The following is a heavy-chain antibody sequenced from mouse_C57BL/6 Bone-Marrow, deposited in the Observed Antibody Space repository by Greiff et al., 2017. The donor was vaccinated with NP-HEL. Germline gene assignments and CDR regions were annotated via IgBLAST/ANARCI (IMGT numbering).Heavy chain of an antibody. CDR2: ISYDGSN. Sequence: EVQRVESGPGLVKPSQSLSLTCSVTGYSITSGYYWNWIRQFPGNKLEWMGYISYDGSNNYNPSLKNRISITRDTSKNQFFLKLNSVTTEDTATYYCARHIYYGTWYFDVWGTGTTVTVSS. V-gene: IGHV3-6*01. J-gene: IGHJ1*03. CDR1: GYSITSGYY. CDR3: ARHIYYGTWYFDV. D-gene: IGHD2-1*01.